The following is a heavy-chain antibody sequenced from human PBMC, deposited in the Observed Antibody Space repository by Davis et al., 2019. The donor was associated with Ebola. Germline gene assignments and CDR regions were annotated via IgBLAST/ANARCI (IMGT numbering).Heavy chain of an antibody. CDR2: ISQSGST. CDR3: ARSPSVLRFLEWFIDY. CDR1: GDSISSSNW. D-gene: IGHD3-3*01. Sequence: SETLSLTCAVSGDSISSSNWWSWVRQPPGKGLEWIGEISQSGSTYYNPSLKSRVTISVDTSKNQFSLKLSSVTAADTAVYYCARSPSVLRFLEWFIDYWGQGTLVTVSS. J-gene: IGHJ4*02. V-gene: IGHV4-4*02.